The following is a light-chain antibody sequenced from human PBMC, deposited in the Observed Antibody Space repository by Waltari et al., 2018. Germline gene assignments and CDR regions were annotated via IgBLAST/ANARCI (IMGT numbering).Light chain of an antibody. CDR2: SGS. V-gene: IGKV1-39*01. CDR3: QQSYTTPRTYKNPRT. Sequence: LSRYQQIQGKAPKRLIYSGSTWQSGGTSRFTGSGAGTDFTHAISSLQPEDFGTYYCQQSYTTPRTYKNPRTFGQGTQVEIK. J-gene: IGKJ1*01.